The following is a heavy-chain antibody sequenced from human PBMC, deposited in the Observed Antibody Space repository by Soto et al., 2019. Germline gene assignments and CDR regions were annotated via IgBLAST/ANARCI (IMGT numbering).Heavy chain of an antibody. D-gene: IGHD3-10*01. V-gene: IGHV3-21*01. CDR2: ISSSSSYI. Sequence: GGSLRLPCAASGFTFSSYSMNWVRQAPGKGLEWVSSISSSSSYIYYADSVKGRFTISRDNAKNSLYLQMNSLRAEDTAVYYCARDVDYYGSGSEYYYGMDVWGQGTTVTVSS. CDR3: ARDVDYYGSGSEYYYGMDV. J-gene: IGHJ6*02. CDR1: GFTFSSYS.